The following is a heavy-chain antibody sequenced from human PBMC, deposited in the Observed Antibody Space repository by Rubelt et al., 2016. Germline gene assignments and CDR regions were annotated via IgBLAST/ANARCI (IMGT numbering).Heavy chain of an antibody. J-gene: IGHJ4*02. CDR1: GGSISSYY. Sequence: QVQLQESGPGRVKPSETLSLTCTVSGGSISSYYWSWIRQPPGKGLEGIGYIYYSGSTKYNPSLRSRVTLSVDTSKNQFSLKLGSVTAADTAVYYCARGNSAEYWGQGTLVTVSS. CDR2: IYYSGST. V-gene: IGHV4-59*12. CDR3: ARGNSAEY. D-gene: IGHD4-23*01.